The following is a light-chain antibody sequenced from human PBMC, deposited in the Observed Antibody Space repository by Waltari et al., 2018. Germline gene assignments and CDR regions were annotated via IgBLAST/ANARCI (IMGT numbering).Light chain of an antibody. CDR3: QQYDGWPLT. V-gene: IGKV3D-15*01. J-gene: IGKJ4*01. CDR1: QSMGSD. CDR2: GAS. Sequence: ELELTQPPATRSVSPGERATLPCRASQSMGSDLAWYQQKPGQGPRLLFYGASNRATGIPARFSGRGSGTDFTLTISGLQSEDFADYYCQQYDGWPLTFGGGTKVHIE.